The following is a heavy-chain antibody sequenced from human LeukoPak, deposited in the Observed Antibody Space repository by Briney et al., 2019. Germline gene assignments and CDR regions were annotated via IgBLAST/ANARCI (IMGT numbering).Heavy chain of an antibody. J-gene: IGHJ4*02. CDR2: INPSGGST. D-gene: IGHD6-6*01. CDR3: ARVTLEYSSSGGEYYFDY. V-gene: IGHV1-46*01. CDR1: GYTFTSYY. Sequence: ASVKVSCKASGYTFTSYYMHWVRQAPGQGLEWMGIINPSGGSTSYAQKFQGRVTMTRDMSTSTVYMELSSLRSEDTAVYYCARVTLEYSSSGGEYYFDYWGQGTLVTVSA.